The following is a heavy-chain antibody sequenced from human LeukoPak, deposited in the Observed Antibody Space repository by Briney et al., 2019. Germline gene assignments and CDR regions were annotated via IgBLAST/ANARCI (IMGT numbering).Heavy chain of an antibody. V-gene: IGHV3-21*01. CDR2: ISSSSSYI. CDR3: ARKPIYCGGDCYYFDY. Sequence: GGSLRLSCAASGFTFSSYSMNWVRQAPGKGLEWVSSISSSSSYIYYADSVKGRFTISRDNAKNSLYLQMNSLRAEDTAVYYCARKPIYCGGDCYYFDYWGQGTLVTASS. D-gene: IGHD2-21*01. CDR1: GFTFSSYS. J-gene: IGHJ4*02.